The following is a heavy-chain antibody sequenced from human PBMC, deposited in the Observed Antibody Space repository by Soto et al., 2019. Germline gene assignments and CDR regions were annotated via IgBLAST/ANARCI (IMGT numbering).Heavy chain of an antibody. D-gene: IGHD6-13*01. CDR1: GGTFSSYA. CDR2: IIPIFGTA. J-gene: IGHJ5*02. CDR3: ARDRMVAAAGTRWFDP. V-gene: IGHV1-69*13. Sequence: SVKVSCKASGGTFSSYAISWVRQAPGQGLEWMGGIIPIFGTANYAQKFQGRVTITADESTSTAYMELSSLRSDDTAVYYCARDRMVAAAGTRWFDPWGQGTLVTVSS.